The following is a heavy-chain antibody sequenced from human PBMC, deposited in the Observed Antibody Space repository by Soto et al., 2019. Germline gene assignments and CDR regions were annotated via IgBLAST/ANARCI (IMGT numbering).Heavy chain of an antibody. D-gene: IGHD3-10*01. Sequence: QAQLVESGGRVVQPGRSLRLSCAASGFTFSSDGMHWVRQAPGTRLEWVAVISYDGGLQHYADSVKGRFTISRDNSKNMVILQLNSLRAEDTAVYYCVSDRGYGHTSVPYSWGQGTLVSVSS. J-gene: IGHJ4*02. CDR1: GFTFSSDG. CDR2: ISYDGGLQ. V-gene: IGHV3-30*03. CDR3: VSDRGYGHTSVPYS.